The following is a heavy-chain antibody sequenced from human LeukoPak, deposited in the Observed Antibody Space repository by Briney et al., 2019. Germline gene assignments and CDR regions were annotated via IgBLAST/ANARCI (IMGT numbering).Heavy chain of an antibody. CDR3: AKDLWDWSAMDV. D-gene: IGHD3/OR15-3a*01. V-gene: IGHV3-23*01. J-gene: IGHJ6*02. Sequence: GGSLRLSCAASGFTFIGSAICWVRQAPGKGPEWVSGFGGDGKTYYAASVKGRFTISRDNFNNMLYLQMNGLRAEDTALYYCAKDLWDWSAMDVWGQGTTVTVSS. CDR2: FGGDGKT. CDR1: GFTFIGSA.